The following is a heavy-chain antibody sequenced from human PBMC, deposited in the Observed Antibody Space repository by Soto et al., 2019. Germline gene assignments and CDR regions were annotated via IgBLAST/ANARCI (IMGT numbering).Heavy chain of an antibody. CDR1: GFTFSSYG. D-gene: IGHD3-22*01. CDR2: ISYDGSNK. CDR3: ASPEASMIVVGGFQH. J-gene: IGHJ1*01. Sequence: VGSLRLSCAASGFTFSSYGMHWVRQAPGKGLEWVAVISYDGSNKYYADSVKGRFTISRDNSKNTLYLQMNSLRAEDTAVYYCASPEASMIVVGGFQHRGQGTLVTVSS. V-gene: IGHV3-30*03.